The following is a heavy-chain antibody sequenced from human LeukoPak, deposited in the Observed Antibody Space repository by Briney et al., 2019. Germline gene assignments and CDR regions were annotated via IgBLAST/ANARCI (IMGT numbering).Heavy chain of an antibody. Sequence: ASETLSLTCTVSGGSISSSSYYWGWIRQPPGKGLEWIGSIYYSGSTYYNPSLKSRVTMSVDTSKNQFSLRVSSVTAADTAVYYCARSYGSGSSAGYWGQGTLVTVSS. V-gene: IGHV4-39*01. CDR3: ARSYGSGSSAGY. CDR2: IYYSGST. CDR1: GGSISSSSYY. J-gene: IGHJ4*02. D-gene: IGHD3-10*01.